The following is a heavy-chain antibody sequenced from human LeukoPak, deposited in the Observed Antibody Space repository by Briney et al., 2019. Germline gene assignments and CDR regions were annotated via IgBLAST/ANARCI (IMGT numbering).Heavy chain of an antibody. J-gene: IGHJ5*02. CDR3: ARGTLYYGSGSYHNWFDP. Sequence: PSETLSLTCTVSGGSISSGDYYWSWIRQPPGKGLEWIGYIYYSGSTYYSPSLQSRVTISVDTSKNHFSLKLSSVTAADTAVYYCARGTLYYGSGSYHNWFDPWGQGTLVTVSS. CDR2: IYYSGST. V-gene: IGHV4-30-4*01. D-gene: IGHD3-10*01. CDR1: GGSISSGDYY.